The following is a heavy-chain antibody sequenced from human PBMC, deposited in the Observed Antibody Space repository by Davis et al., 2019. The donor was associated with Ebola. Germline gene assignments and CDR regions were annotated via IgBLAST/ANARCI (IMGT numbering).Heavy chain of an antibody. J-gene: IGHJ6*04. Sequence: SVKVSCKASGGTFSSYTISWVRQAPGQGLEWMGRILPILGIANYAQKFQGRVTITADESTSTAYMELSSLRSEDTAVYYCARDRGALITSGMDVWGKGTTVTVSS. D-gene: IGHD3-22*01. CDR2: ILPILGIA. CDR1: GGTFSSYT. V-gene: IGHV1-69*04. CDR3: ARDRGALITSGMDV.